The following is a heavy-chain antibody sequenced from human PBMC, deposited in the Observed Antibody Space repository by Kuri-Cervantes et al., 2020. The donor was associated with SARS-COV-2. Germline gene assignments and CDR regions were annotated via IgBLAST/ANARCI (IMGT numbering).Heavy chain of an antibody. Sequence: GESLKISCAASGFTFSSYAMHWVRQAPGKGLEWVAVISYAGSNKYYADAEKGRFTITSDNAKHTLYLQMNSLRAEATADYYCARNGESNYFDPWGQGTLVTVSS. CDR3: ARNGESNYFDP. CDR1: GFTFSSYA. J-gene: IGHJ5*02. CDR2: ISYAGSNK. V-gene: IGHV3-30*04. D-gene: IGHD5-24*01.